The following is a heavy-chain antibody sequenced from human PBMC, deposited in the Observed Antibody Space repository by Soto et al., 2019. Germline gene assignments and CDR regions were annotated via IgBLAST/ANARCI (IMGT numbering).Heavy chain of an antibody. CDR3: ARAVRYYGSGTQGFDY. Sequence: QVQLVQSGAEVKRPGASVKVSCKASGYIFTSYGISWVRQAPGQGPKWMGWISGHNGNTNYAQKLQGRVTMTTDTSTSTAYMELRSLRFDDTAVYFCARAVRYYGSGTQGFDYWGQGTLVTVSS. CDR2: ISGHNGNT. J-gene: IGHJ4*02. D-gene: IGHD3-10*01. CDR1: GYIFTSYG. V-gene: IGHV1-18*01.